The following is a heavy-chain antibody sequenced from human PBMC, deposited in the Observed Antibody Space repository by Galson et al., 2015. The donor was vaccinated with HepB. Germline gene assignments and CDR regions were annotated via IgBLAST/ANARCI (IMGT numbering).Heavy chain of an antibody. CDR3: ARGGYYDSRSFDY. J-gene: IGHJ4*02. D-gene: IGHD3-22*01. CDR2: IYSGGST. Sequence: SLRLSCAASGFTVSSNYMSWVRQAPGKGLEWVSVIYSGGSTYYADSVKGRFTISRHNSKNTLYLQMNSLRAEDTAVYYCARGGYYDSRSFDYWGQGTLVTVSS. CDR1: GFTVSSNY. V-gene: IGHV3-53*04.